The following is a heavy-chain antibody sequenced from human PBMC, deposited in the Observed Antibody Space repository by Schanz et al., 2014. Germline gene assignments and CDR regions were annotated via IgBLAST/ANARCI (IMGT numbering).Heavy chain of an antibody. J-gene: IGHJ4*02. CDR3: ARGYGDSPTDF. D-gene: IGHD4-17*01. Sequence: QVQLEQSGAEVKKPGASVKVSCKTSGYAFSDYGITWVRQAPGQGLEWMGWINAGTGNTEYSQKFQGRVTITADRSTSTAYMELSSLRSEDTAVYYCARGYGDSPTDFWGQGTLVTVSS. CDR2: INAGTGNT. CDR1: GYAFSDYG. V-gene: IGHV1-18*01.